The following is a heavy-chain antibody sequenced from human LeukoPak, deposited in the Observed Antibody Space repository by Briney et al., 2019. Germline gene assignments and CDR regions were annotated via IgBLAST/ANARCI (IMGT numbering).Heavy chain of an antibody. V-gene: IGHV3-23*01. CDR1: GFTFSSYA. D-gene: IGHD3-22*01. Sequence: SGGSLRLSCEVSGFTFSSYAMSWVRQAPGKGLEWVSAISGSGGTTNYADSVKGRLTISRDNPQNTLYLQMNSLRAEDTAVYYCAKRTPYSSGSYYFDYWGQGTLVTVSS. J-gene: IGHJ4*02. CDR2: ISGSGGTT. CDR3: AKRTPYSSGSYYFDY.